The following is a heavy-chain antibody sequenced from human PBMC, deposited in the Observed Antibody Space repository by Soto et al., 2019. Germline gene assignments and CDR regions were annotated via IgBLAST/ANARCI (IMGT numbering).Heavy chain of an antibody. D-gene: IGHD3-3*01. CDR1: GGSISSSSYY. V-gene: IGHV4-39*01. CDR3: ARMPRYDFWSGYFDY. J-gene: IGHJ4*02. Sequence: PSETLSLTCTVSGGSISSSSYYWGWIRQPPGKGLEWIGSIYYSGSTYYNPSLKSRVTISVDTSKNQFSLKLSSVTAADTAVYYCARMPRYDFWSGYFDYWGQGTLVTVSS. CDR2: IYYSGST.